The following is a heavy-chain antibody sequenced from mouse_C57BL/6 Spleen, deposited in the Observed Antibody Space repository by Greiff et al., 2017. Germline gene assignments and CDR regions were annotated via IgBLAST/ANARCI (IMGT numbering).Heavy chain of an antibody. CDR1: GFTFSSYA. Sequence: EVHLVESGGGLVKPGGSLKLSCAASGFTFSSYAMSWVRQTPEKRLEWVATISDGGSYTYYPDNVKGRFTISRDNAKNNLYLQMSHLKSEDTAMYYGERVLDYCGSSYLGDFDVWGTGTTVTVSS. D-gene: IGHD1-1*01. V-gene: IGHV5-4*01. CDR3: ERVLDYCGSSYLGDFDV. CDR2: ISDGGSYT. J-gene: IGHJ1*03.